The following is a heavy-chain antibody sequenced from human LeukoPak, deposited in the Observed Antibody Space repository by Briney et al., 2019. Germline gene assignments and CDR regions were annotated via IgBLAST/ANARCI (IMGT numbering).Heavy chain of an antibody. Sequence: PSETLSLTCTVSGGSISSYYWSWIRQPPGKGLEWIGYIYYSGSTNYNPSLKSRVTISVDTSKNQFSLKLTSVTAADTAVYYCARDAYDSSGYYLYYFDYWGQGALVTVSS. CDR1: GGSISSYY. D-gene: IGHD3-22*01. V-gene: IGHV4-59*01. CDR3: ARDAYDSSGYYLYYFDY. J-gene: IGHJ4*02. CDR2: IYYSGST.